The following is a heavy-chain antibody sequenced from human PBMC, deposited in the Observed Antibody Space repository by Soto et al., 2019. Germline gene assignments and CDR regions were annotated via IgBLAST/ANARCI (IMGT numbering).Heavy chain of an antibody. D-gene: IGHD6-13*01. J-gene: IGHJ4*02. CDR1: SGSISSSNW. CDR3: ARSRIAAAGYFDY. Sequence: QVQLQESGPGLVKPSGTLSLTCAVSSGSISSSNWWSWVRQPPGKGLEWIGEIYHSGSTNYNPSPKSRATISVDNSKNQFSLKLSSVTAADTAVYYCARSRIAAAGYFDYWGQGTLVTVSS. V-gene: IGHV4-4*02. CDR2: IYHSGST.